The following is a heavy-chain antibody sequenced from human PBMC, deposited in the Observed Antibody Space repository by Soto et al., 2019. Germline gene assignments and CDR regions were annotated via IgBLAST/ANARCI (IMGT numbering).Heavy chain of an antibody. J-gene: IGHJ4*02. CDR1: GFTCSSYS. CDR2: FRSSGDDGTT. V-gene: IGHV3-23*01. Sequence: SGFTCSSYSMSWVRQAPGKGLEWVSGFRSSGDDGTTYYADSVKGRFTISRDNSKNTLFLQMNSLRAEDTAIYYCAKKVNSGSGSQYFDYWGQGTLVTVSS. D-gene: IGHD3-10*01. CDR3: AKKVNSGSGSQYFDY.